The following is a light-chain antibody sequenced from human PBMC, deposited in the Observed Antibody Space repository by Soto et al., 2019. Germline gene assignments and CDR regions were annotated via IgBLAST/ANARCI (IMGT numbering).Light chain of an antibody. CDR1: QSVLYSSNNKNY. CDR2: WAS. Sequence: DIVMTQSPDSLAVSLGERATINCKSSQSVLYSSNNKNYLAWYQQRPGQPPKLLIYWASTRESGVPDRFSGGGSGTDFPLTITSLQAEDVAVYCCQQYESTPPTFGQGTKLEIK. CDR3: QQYESTPPT. J-gene: IGKJ2*01. V-gene: IGKV4-1*01.